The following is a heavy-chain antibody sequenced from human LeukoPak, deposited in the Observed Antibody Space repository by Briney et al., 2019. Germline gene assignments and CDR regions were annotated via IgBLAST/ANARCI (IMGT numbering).Heavy chain of an antibody. CDR2: MWYDGSNK. J-gene: IGHJ4*02. V-gene: IGHV3-33*01. CDR1: GFTFNSYG. D-gene: IGHD1-26*01. Sequence: GGSLRLSCAASGFTFNSYGMHWVRQAPGKGLEWVAVMWYDGSNKYYADSVKGRFTISRDDSKNTLYLQMNSLRAEDTAVYYCARERATDFNYFDYWGQGTLVTVSS. CDR3: ARERATDFNYFDY.